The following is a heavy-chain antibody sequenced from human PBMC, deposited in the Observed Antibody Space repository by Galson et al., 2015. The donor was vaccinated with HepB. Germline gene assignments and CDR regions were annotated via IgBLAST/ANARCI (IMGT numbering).Heavy chain of an antibody. Sequence: PALVKPTQTLTLTCTFSGFSLSTSGMCVSWIRQPPAKALEWLALIDWDDDKYYSTSLKTRLTISKDTSKNQVVLTMTNMDPVDTATYYCARTVVVPAARIFYYYYGMDVWGQGTTVTVSS. J-gene: IGHJ6*02. CDR1: GFSLSTSGMC. V-gene: IGHV2-70*01. D-gene: IGHD2-2*01. CDR3: ARTVVVPAARIFYYYYGMDV. CDR2: IDWDDDK.